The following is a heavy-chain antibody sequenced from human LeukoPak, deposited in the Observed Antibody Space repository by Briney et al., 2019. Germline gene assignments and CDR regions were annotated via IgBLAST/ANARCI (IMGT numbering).Heavy chain of an antibody. CDR1: GFTVSSNY. D-gene: IGHD5-24*01. J-gene: IGHJ4*02. CDR3: ARGIPMATYGYYFDY. V-gene: IGHV3-66*01. Sequence: GGSLRLSCAASGFTVSSNYMSWVRQAPGKGLEWVSFLYSGGSTYYADSVQGRFTISRDYSKNTVYLQMNSLRAEDTAVYYCARGIPMATYGYYFDYWGQGTLVTVSS. CDR2: LYSGGST.